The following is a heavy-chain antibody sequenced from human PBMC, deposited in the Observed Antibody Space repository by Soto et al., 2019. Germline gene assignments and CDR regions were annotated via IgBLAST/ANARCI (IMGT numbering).Heavy chain of an antibody. D-gene: IGHD1-26*01. CDR1: GYTFTSYG. Sequence: ASVKVSCKASGYTFTSYGISWVRLAPGQGLEWMGWISAYNGNTHYEQKLQGRVTLTTDTSTSTAYMELRSLRSDDTAVYFCARGGQWDFLSDYWGQGTLVTVSS. CDR2: ISAYNGNT. CDR3: ARGGQWDFLSDY. V-gene: IGHV1-18*01. J-gene: IGHJ4*02.